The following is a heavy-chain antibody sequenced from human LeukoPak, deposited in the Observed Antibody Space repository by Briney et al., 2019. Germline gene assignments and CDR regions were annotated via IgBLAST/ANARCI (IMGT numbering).Heavy chain of an antibody. Sequence: KPSETLSLTCSVSGGSISLWQWNWIRQVAGKGLEWIGRLHTSGGPKYNPSLNSRVTISVDTSKNQFSLKLSSVTAADTAVYYCARYHLLNRGVNWFDPWGQGTLVTVSS. CDR2: LHTSGGP. D-gene: IGHD2-2*01. CDR1: GGSISLWQ. CDR3: ARYHLLNRGVNWFDP. V-gene: IGHV4-4*07. J-gene: IGHJ5*02.